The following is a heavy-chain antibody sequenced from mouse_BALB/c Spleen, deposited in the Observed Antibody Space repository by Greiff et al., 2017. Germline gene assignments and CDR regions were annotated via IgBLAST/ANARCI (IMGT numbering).Heavy chain of an antibody. CDR1: GFTFSSYG. J-gene: IGHJ2*01. Sequence: EVQGVESGGGLVQPGGSLKLSCAASGFTFSSYGMSWVRQTPDKRLELVATINSNGGSTYYPDSVKGRFTISRDNAKNTLYLQMSSLKSEDTAMYYCARVIYYYGSLDYWGQGTTLTVSS. V-gene: IGHV5-6-3*01. CDR3: ARVIYYYGSLDY. D-gene: IGHD1-1*01. CDR2: INSNGGST.